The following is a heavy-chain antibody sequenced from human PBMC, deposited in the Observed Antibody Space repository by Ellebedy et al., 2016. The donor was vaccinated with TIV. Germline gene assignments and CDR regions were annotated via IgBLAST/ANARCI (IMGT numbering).Heavy chain of an antibody. J-gene: IGHJ3*02. Sequence: GGSLRLSXSASGFTFSARPMTWVRQAPGKGLEWVATIMVGGSDKDYVDSVKGRFTISRDNAKNSLHLEMNSLRAEDTAVYYCARVAHSGYYGEDRFDMWGQGTTVTVS. CDR1: GFTFSARP. CDR2: IMVGGSDK. D-gene: IGHD3-22*01. CDR3: ARVAHSGYYGEDRFDM. V-gene: IGHV3-7*03.